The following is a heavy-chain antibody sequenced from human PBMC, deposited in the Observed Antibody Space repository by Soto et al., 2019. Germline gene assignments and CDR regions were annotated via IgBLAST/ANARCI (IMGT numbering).Heavy chain of an antibody. CDR3: AHRVLRTVFGLVTTTAIYFDF. CDR2: IYWDDDK. J-gene: IGHJ4*02. Sequence: QITLNESGPTVVRPTETLTLTCRFSGFSLTTSGVGVGWVRQSPGKAPEWLALIYWDDDKRYSESLKSRLTITKDTSKNQVVLTVANLDPTDTATSYCAHRVLRTVFGLVTTTAIYFDFWGQGTPVAVSS. V-gene: IGHV2-5*02. D-gene: IGHD3-3*01. CDR1: GFSLTTSGVG.